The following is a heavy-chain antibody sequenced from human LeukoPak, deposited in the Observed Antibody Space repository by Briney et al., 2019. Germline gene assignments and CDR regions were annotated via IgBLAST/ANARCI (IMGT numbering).Heavy chain of an antibody. CDR2: IYYSWTI. J-gene: IGHJ6*03. CDR3: TRVRLPPYYYYYYYMDV. V-gene: IGHV4-39*01. CDR1: GGSLSSNSHY. D-gene: IGHD5-18*01. Sequence: SETLSLTCTVYGGSLSSNSHYWGWIRQSPGTGLEWIARIYYSWTIYSNPSLKSRVTISLDPSKNQYFPKLTSLSPADTAVYYCTRVRLPPYYYYYYYMDVWGKGTTVTVSS.